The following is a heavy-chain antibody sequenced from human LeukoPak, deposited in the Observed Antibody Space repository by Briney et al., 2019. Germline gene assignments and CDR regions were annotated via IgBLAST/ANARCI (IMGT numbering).Heavy chain of an antibody. V-gene: IGHV3-7*03. CDR2: IKQDGSDK. J-gene: IGHJ4*02. D-gene: IGHD1-26*01. CDR3: ARDKIVGATHFDY. Sequence: GGSLRLSCEVSGFTFSSYWMNWVRQAPGKGLGWGANIKQDGSDKYYVDSVKGRFTISRDNAKNSLYLQMNSLRADDTAVYYCARDKIVGATHFDYWGQGTLVTVSS. CDR1: GFTFSSYW.